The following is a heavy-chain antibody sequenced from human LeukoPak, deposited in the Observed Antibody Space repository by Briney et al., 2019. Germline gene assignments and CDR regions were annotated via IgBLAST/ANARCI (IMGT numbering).Heavy chain of an antibody. J-gene: IGHJ4*02. V-gene: IGHV4-34*01. CDR3: ARLDCGGDCYSGRFDY. CDR1: GGSFSGYY. D-gene: IGHD2-21*02. CDR2: INHSGST. Sequence: SETLSLTCAVYGGSFSGYYWSWIRQPPGKGLEWIGEINHSGSTNYNPSLKSRVTISVDMSKNQFSLKLSSVTAADTAVYYCARLDCGGDCYSGRFDYWGQGTLVTVSS.